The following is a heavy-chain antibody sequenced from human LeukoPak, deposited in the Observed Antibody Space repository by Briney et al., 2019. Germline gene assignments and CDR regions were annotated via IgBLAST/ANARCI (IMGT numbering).Heavy chain of an antibody. CDR2: IYYSGST. D-gene: IGHD2-21*02. CDR1: GGSISSSSYY. V-gene: IGHV4-39*01. CDR3: ASRESIVVVTAPYWPFDY. J-gene: IGHJ4*02. Sequence: SETLSLTCTVSGGSISSSSYYWGWIRQPPGKGLEWIGSIYYSGSTYYNPSLKSRVTISVDTSKNQFSLKLSSVTAADTAVYYCASRESIVVVTAPYWPFDYWGQGTLVTVSS.